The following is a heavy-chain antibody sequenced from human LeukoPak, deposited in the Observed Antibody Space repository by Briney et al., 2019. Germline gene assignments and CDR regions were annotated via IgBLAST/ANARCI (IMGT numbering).Heavy chain of an antibody. CDR1: GFTFSSYS. CDR3: ARDVVPAALTNWFDP. CDR2: ISSSSSHI. J-gene: IGHJ5*02. Sequence: GGSLRLSCAASGFTFSSYSMNWVRQAPGKGLEWVSSISSSSSHIYYADSVKGRFTISRDNAKNSLYLQMNSLRAEDTAVYYCARDVVPAALTNWFDPWGQGTLVTVSS. V-gene: IGHV3-21*01. D-gene: IGHD2-2*01.